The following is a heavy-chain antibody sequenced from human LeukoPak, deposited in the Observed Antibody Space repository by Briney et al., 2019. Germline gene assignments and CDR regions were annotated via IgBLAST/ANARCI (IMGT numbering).Heavy chain of an antibody. CDR1: GGSISSYS. CDR3: ARWDDGAWGFGN. D-gene: IGHD4-17*01. V-gene: IGHV4-59*08. Sequence: SETLSLTCTVSGGSISSYSWNWIRQSPGKGLEWVGYISHSGTTSYNSSLKSRVTISVDTSKNQLSLKLTSVTAADTAVYYCARWDDGAWGFGNWGPGTLVTVSS. J-gene: IGHJ4*02. CDR2: ISHSGTT.